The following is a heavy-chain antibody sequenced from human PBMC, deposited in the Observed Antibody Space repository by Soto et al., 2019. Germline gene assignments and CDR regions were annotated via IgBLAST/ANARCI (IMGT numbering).Heavy chain of an antibody. V-gene: IGHV1-69*13. CDR1: GGTFSSYA. D-gene: IGHD3-10*01. Sequence: SVKVSCKASGGTFSSYAISWVRQAPGQGLEWMGGIIPIFGTANYAQKFQGRVTITADESTSTAYMELSSLRSEDTAVYYCARYYRGITMVRGPRDYWGQGTLVTVSS. J-gene: IGHJ4*02. CDR3: ARYYRGITMVRGPRDY. CDR2: IIPIFGTA.